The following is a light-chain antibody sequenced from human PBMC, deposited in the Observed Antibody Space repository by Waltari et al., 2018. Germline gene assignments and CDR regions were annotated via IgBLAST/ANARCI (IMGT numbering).Light chain of an antibody. CDR3: QQYNNWPLT. V-gene: IGKV3-15*01. J-gene: IGKJ4*01. Sequence: SVMSSKGVSSTLAWYQQKPGQAPRLLIYGASTRATGSPARFSGSGSGTEFTLTISSLQSEDFAVYYCQQYNNWPLTFGGGTKVEIK. CDR1: KGVSST. CDR2: GAS.